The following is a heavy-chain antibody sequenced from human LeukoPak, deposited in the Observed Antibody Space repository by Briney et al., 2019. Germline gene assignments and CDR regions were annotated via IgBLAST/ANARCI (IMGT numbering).Heavy chain of an antibody. V-gene: IGHV1-18*01. CDR3: ARDLGDTAMVTLEGDYFDY. CDR1: GYTFTSYG. D-gene: IGHD5-18*01. CDR2: ISAYNGNT. J-gene: IGHJ4*02. Sequence: ASVKVSCKASGYTFTSYGISWVRQAPGQGLEWMGWISAYNGNTNYAQKLQGRVTMTTDTSTSTAYMELRSLRSDDTAVYYCARDLGDTAMVTLEGDYFDYWGQGTLVTVSS.